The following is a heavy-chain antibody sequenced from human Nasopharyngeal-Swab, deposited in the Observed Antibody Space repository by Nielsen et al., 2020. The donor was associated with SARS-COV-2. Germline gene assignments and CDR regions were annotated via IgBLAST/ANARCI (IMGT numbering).Heavy chain of an antibody. D-gene: IGHD3-22*01. CDR2: ISFSSSYI. J-gene: IGHJ6*02. CDR1: GVTFTSYN. CDR3: ARSKISPSSYYDSSGYYGSYGMDV. Sequence: GGSLRLSCAASGVTFTSYNMNWVRQAPAQGLEWVSSISFSSSYIYYADSVKGRFTLSRDNAKKSLYLQMNSLRAEDSAVYYCARSKISPSSYYDSSGYYGSYGMDVWGQGTTVTVSS. V-gene: IGHV3-21*01.